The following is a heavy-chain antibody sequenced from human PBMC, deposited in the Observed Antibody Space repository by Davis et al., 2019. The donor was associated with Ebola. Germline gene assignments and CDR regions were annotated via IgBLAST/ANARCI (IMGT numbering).Heavy chain of an antibody. CDR3: GTLTSLLSDY. J-gene: IGHJ4*02. CDR1: GGSFSSSSYY. CDR2: IYYSGST. D-gene: IGHD2-2*01. V-gene: IGHV4-39*01. Sequence: MPSETLSLTCTVSGGSFSSSSYYWGCIRQPPGKGLEWIGSIYYSGSTYYNPSLKRRVTISVDTSKNQFALKLSSVTAADTAVYYCGTLTSLLSDYWGQGTLVTVSS.